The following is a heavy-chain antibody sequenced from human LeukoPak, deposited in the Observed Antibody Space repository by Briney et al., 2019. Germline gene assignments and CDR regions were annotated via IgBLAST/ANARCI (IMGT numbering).Heavy chain of an antibody. CDR3: ARDQNWSPDW. V-gene: IGHV3-48*03. Sequence: GGSLRLSCAASGFTFSTYEMNWVRQAPGKGLEWVSYINSRGNTKHYSDSVRGRFTVSRDNAKNSLYLQMNSLRAEDTAMYYCARDQNWSPDWWGQGTPVTVSS. J-gene: IGHJ4*02. CDR2: INSRGNTK. D-gene: IGHD1-1*01. CDR1: GFTFSTYE.